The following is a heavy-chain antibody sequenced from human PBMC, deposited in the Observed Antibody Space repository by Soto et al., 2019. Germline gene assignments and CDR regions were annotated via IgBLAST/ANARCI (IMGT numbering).Heavy chain of an antibody. J-gene: IGHJ5*02. CDR1: GYTFTSYG. V-gene: IGHV1-18*01. CDR3: ARSRELRSFPNWFGT. Sequence: ASVKVSCKASGYTFTSYGISWVRQAPGQGLEWMGWISAYNGNTNYAQKLQGRVTMTTDTSTSTAYMELRSLRSDDTAVYYCARSRELRSFPNWFGTWGQGTLVTVSS. D-gene: IGHD1-26*01. CDR2: ISAYNGNT.